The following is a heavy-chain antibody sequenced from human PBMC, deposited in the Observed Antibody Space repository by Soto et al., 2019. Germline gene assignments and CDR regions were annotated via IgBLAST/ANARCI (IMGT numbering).Heavy chain of an antibody. V-gene: IGHV3-30-3*01. CDR3: ATYLRYFDWLTRDAFDI. D-gene: IGHD3-9*01. CDR1: GFTFSSYA. CDR2: ISYDGSNK. Sequence: PGGSLRLSCAASGFTFSSYAMHWVRQAPGKGLEWVAVISYDGSNKYYADSVKGRFTISRDNSKNTLYLQMNSLRAEDTAVYYCATYLRYFDWLTRDAFDIWGQGTMVTVSS. J-gene: IGHJ3*02.